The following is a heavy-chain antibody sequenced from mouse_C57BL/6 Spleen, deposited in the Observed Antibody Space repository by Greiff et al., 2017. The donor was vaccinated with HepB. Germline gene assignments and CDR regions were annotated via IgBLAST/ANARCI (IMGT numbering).Heavy chain of an antibody. D-gene: IGHD2-4*01. J-gene: IGHJ2*01. CDR2: INPSNGGT. Sequence: QVQLQQPGTELVKPGASVKLSCKASGYTFTSYWMHWVKQRPGQGLEWIGNINPSNGGTNYNEKFKSKATLTVDKSSSTAYMQLSSLTSEDSAVYYCAREGIYYDYVYYFDYWGQGTTLTVSS. V-gene: IGHV1-53*01. CDR3: AREGIYYDYVYYFDY. CDR1: GYTFTSYW.